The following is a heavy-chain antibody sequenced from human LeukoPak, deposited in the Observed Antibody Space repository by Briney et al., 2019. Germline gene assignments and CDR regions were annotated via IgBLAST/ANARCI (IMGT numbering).Heavy chain of an antibody. Sequence: PGGSLRLSCAASGFTFSSYWMSRVRQAPGKGLEWVANIKQDGSEKYYVDSVKGRFTISRDNAKNSLYLQMNSLRAEDSAVYYCASGVAAYYFDYWGQGTLVTVSS. V-gene: IGHV3-7*01. D-gene: IGHD2-15*01. J-gene: IGHJ4*02. CDR2: IKQDGSEK. CDR3: ASGVAAYYFDY. CDR1: GFTFSSYW.